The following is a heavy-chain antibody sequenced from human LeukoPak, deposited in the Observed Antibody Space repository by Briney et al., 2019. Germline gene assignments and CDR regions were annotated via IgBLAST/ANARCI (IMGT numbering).Heavy chain of an antibody. D-gene: IGHD3-22*01. CDR3: ARAARQGFTMIVVPFFYFDL. CDR2: INHSGST. CDR1: GGSISSGASD. V-gene: IGHV4-31*03. J-gene: IGHJ2*01. Sequence: SQTLSLTCTVSGGSISSGASDWGWIRQHPKRGLEWVGYINHSGSTYYSPSLGSRVTMSVDTSKNQFSPKLSSVTAADSAVYYCARAARQGFTMIVVPFFYFDLWGRGTLVTVSS.